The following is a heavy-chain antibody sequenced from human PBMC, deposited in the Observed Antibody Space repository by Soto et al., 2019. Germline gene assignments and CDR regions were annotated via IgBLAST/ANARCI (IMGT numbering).Heavy chain of an antibody. CDR1: GGSISSSSYY. V-gene: IGHV4-39*01. CDR2: IYYSGST. J-gene: IGHJ6*02. Sequence: SETLSLTCTVSGGSISSSSYYWGWIRQPPGKGLEWIGSIYYSGSTYYNPSLKSRVTISVDTSKNQFSLKLSSVTAADTAVYYCASRTPTVTIYYYYYGMDVWGQGTTVTVSS. D-gene: IGHD4-4*01. CDR3: ASRTPTVTIYYYYYGMDV.